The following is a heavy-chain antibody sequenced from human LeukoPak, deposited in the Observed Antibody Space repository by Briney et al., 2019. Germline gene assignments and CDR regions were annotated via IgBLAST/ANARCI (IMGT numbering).Heavy chain of an antibody. V-gene: IGHV5-51*01. CDR1: GYSFTSYW. CDR2: IYPGDSDT. D-gene: IGHD3-22*01. Sequence: GESLKISCKGSGYSFTSYWIGWVRQMPGKGLEWMGIIYPGDSDTRYSPSFQGQVTISADKSISTAYLQWSSLKASDTAMYYCARLAPNYYDSSGYYVEGKFDAFDIWGQGTMVTVSS. CDR3: ARLAPNYYDSSGYYVEGKFDAFDI. J-gene: IGHJ3*02.